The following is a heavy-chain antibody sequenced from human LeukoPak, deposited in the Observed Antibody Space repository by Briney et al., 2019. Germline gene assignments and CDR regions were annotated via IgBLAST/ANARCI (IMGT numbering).Heavy chain of an antibody. D-gene: IGHD6-19*01. Sequence: AGGSLRLSCAASGFTFSSYAMHWVRQAPGKGLDWMAVISHDGTNKYYADSVKGRFTISRDNSKNTLYLQLNSLRTEDTAVYYCARDFGSGWNWFDPWGRGILVTVSS. V-gene: IGHV3-30*04. CDR1: GFTFSSYA. CDR3: ARDFGSGWNWFDP. J-gene: IGHJ5*02. CDR2: ISHDGTNK.